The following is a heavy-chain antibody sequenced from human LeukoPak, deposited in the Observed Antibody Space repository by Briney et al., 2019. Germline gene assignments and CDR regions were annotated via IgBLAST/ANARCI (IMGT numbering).Heavy chain of an antibody. Sequence: GASVKVSCKASGYTFTGYYMHWVRQAPGQGLEWMGWINPNSGGTNYAQKLQGRVTMTTDTSTSTAYMELRSLRSDDTAVYYCARSRAVAGIEGDYWGQGTLVTVSS. V-gene: IGHV1-2*02. CDR3: ARSRAVAGIEGDY. J-gene: IGHJ4*02. CDR2: INPNSGGT. D-gene: IGHD6-19*01. CDR1: GYTFTGYY.